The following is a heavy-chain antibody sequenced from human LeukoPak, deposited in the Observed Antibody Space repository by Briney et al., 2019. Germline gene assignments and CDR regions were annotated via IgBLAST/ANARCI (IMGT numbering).Heavy chain of an antibody. CDR1: GGSLNGHY. Sequence: SETLSLTCAVYGGSLNGHYWSWIRQPPGKGLEWIGEGSESGGTKFNPSLKSRVTISADTSKNQFSLKLNSVTAADTAVYYCASGGFKRHFDYWGQGTLVTVSS. J-gene: IGHJ4*02. V-gene: IGHV4-34*01. CDR3: ASGGFKRHFDY. CDR2: GSESGGT.